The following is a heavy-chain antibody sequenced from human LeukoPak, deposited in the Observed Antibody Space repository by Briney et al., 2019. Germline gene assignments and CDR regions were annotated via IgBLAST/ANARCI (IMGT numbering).Heavy chain of an antibody. CDR2: IIPIFGTA. D-gene: IGHD3-16*01. J-gene: IGHJ4*02. CDR1: GGTFSRYA. Sequence: SVKVSCKASGGTFSRYAISWVRQAPGQGLEWMGGIIPIFGTANYAQKFQGRVTITADESTSTAYMEMSSLRSEDTAVYYCARSPGGDPRGRLDHWGQGTLVSVSS. V-gene: IGHV1-69*13. CDR3: ARSPGGDPRGRLDH.